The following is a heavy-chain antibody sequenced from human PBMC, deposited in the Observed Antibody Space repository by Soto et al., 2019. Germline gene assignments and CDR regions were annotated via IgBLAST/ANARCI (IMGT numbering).Heavy chain of an antibody. J-gene: IGHJ3*02. CDR1: GGSISSGGFY. CDR2: MFYSGST. D-gene: IGHD6-19*01. CDR3: AREGRRAVAGYDAFDI. Sequence: SETLSLTCTVSGGSISSGGFYWSWIRQHPGKGLEWIGYMFYSGSTYYNPSLKSRVTISVDTSKNYFSLTLTSVTAADTAVYYCAREGRRAVAGYDAFDIWGQGTMVTVSS. V-gene: IGHV4-31*03.